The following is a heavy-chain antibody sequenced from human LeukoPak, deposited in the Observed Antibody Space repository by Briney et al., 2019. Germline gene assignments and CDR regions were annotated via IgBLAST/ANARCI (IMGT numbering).Heavy chain of an antibody. CDR3: ARAGCSGGSCEYYFDY. CDR2: ISSNGGST. Sequence: GGSLRLSCAASGFTFSNYSMHWVRQAPGKGLEYVSAISSNGGSTYYANSVKGRFTISRDNSKNTLYLQMGSLRAEDMAVYYCARAGCSGGSCEYYFDYWGQGTLVTVSS. CDR1: GFTFSNYS. V-gene: IGHV3-64*01. J-gene: IGHJ4*02. D-gene: IGHD2-15*01.